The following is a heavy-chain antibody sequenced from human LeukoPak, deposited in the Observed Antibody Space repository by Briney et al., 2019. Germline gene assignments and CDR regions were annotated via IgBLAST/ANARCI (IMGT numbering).Heavy chain of an antibody. Sequence: SETLSLTCNVSGGSISSSSYYWGWIRQPPGKGLEWIGSLYYSGSTYYNPSLKSRVTISGDMSNNQFSLKLSSVTAADTAVYYCARVPKRSGKDYYYYYMDVWGKGTTVTVSS. CDR2: LYYSGST. CDR1: GGSISSSSYY. V-gene: IGHV4-39*07. J-gene: IGHJ6*03. D-gene: IGHD3-10*01. CDR3: ARVPKRSGKDYYYYYMDV.